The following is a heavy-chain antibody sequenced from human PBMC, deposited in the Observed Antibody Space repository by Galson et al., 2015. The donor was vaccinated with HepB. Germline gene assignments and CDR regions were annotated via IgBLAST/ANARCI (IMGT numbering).Heavy chain of an antibody. J-gene: IGHJ3*02. D-gene: IGHD7-27*01. Sequence: SLRLSCAASGFTFSSYAMTWVRQAPGKGLEWVSSISGSGDSAYYADSVKGRFTISRDNSKNTVYLQMNSLRAEDTAVYYCANGDPTFQIWGQGTMVTVSS. CDR1: GFTFSSYA. CDR2: ISGSGDSA. CDR3: ANGDPTFQI. V-gene: IGHV3-23*01.